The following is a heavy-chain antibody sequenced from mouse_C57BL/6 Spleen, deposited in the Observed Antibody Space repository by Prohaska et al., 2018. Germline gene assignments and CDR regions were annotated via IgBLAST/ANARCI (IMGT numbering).Heavy chain of an antibody. CDR3: ARKDYGYYYAMDY. J-gene: IGHJ4*01. CDR2: IYPGSGNT. V-gene: IGHV1-76*01. Sequence: QVQLKQSGAELVRPGASVKLSCKASGYTFTDYYINWVKQRPGQGLEWIARIYPGSGNTYYNEKFKGKATLTAEKSSSTAYMQLSSLTSEDSAVYFCARKDYGYYYAMDYWGQGTSVTVSS. CDR1: GYTFTDYY. D-gene: IGHD1-1*01.